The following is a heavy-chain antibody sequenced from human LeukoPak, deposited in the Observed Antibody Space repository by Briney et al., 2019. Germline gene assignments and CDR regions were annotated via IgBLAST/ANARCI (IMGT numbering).Heavy chain of an antibody. D-gene: IGHD3-22*01. CDR3: AKGLKYYYDSSPSPGMY. V-gene: IGHV3-23*01. Sequence: GGSLRLSCAASGFTFNNYAMNWVRQAPGKGLEWVSAISGSGGSTYYADSVKGRFTISRDNSKNTLYLQMNSLRAEDTAVYYCAKGLKYYYDSSPSPGMYWGQGTLVTVSS. CDR1: GFTFNNYA. J-gene: IGHJ4*02. CDR2: ISGSGGST.